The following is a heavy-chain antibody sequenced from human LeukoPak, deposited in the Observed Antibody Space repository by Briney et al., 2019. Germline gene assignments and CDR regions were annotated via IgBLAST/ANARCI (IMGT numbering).Heavy chain of an antibody. CDR3: ARINIVVVPAAIPNYYYYGMDV. D-gene: IGHD2-2*01. J-gene: IGHJ6*02. CDR1: GGTFSSYA. V-gene: IGHV1-69*13. CDR2: IIPIFGTA. Sequence: AASVKVSCKASGGTFSSYAISWVRQAPGQGLEWMGGIIPIFGTANYAQKFQGRVTITADESTSTAYMELSSLRSEDTAVYYCARINIVVVPAAIPNYYYYGMDVWGQGTTVTVSS.